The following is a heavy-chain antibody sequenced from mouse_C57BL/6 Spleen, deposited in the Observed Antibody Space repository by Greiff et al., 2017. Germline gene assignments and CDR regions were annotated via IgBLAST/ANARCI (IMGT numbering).Heavy chain of an antibody. D-gene: IGHD1-1*01. V-gene: IGHV1-62-2*01. CDR1: GYTFTEYT. Sequence: VQLQQSGAELVQPGASVKLSCKASGYTFTEYTIHWVQQRPGQGLEWIGWFYPGSGSITYNEKFKDKATLTADKSSSSVYMELSRLTSEDTAVYFCASHEERPPHGSSYVDVWGTGTTVTVSS. J-gene: IGHJ1*03. CDR2: FYPGSGSI. CDR3: ASHEERPPHGSSYVDV.